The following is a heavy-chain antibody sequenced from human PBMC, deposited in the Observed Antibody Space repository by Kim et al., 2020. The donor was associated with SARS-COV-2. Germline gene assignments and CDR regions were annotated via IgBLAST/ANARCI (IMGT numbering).Heavy chain of an antibody. CDR2: ISGSGGST. CDR1: GFTFSSYA. J-gene: IGHJ6*02. CDR3: AKDLKRYCSSTSCYSGMDV. D-gene: IGHD2-2*01. V-gene: IGHV3-23*01. Sequence: GGSLRLSCAASGFTFSSYAMSWVRQAPGKGLEWVSAISGSGGSTYYADSVKGRFTISRDNSKNTLYLQMNSLRAEDTAVYYCAKDLKRYCSSTSCYSGMDVWGQGTTVTVSS.